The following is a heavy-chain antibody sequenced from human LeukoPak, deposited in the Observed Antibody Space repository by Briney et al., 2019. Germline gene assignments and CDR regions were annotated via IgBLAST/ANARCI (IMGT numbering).Heavy chain of an antibody. CDR2: ISSSDTR. V-gene: IGHV3-11*04. D-gene: IGHD4-17*01. J-gene: IGHJ4*02. CDR3: ATGGAVTTSYYFDY. CDR1: GFTFSDYY. Sequence: GGSLRLSCAASGFTFSDYYMSWIRQAPGKGLEWVSYISSSDTRYYADSVKGRFTISRDNAKNSLYLQMNSLRGEDTAVYYCATGGAVTTSYYFDYWGQGTLVTVSS.